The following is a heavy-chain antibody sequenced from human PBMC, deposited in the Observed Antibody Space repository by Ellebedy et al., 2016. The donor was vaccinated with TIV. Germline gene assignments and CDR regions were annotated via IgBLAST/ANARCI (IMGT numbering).Heavy chain of an antibody. Sequence: PGGSLRLSCAASGLSFSDWYMDWVRQAPGRGLEWVGRIKNKADSYTTHYAASLKGRFTISRDNSKNSLYLKMDSLNTEDTAVYYCARENWGSYDYWGQGTLVTVSS. CDR2: IKNKADSYTT. CDR1: GLSFSDWY. CDR3: ARENWGSYDY. J-gene: IGHJ4*02. D-gene: IGHD3-16*01. V-gene: IGHV3-72*01.